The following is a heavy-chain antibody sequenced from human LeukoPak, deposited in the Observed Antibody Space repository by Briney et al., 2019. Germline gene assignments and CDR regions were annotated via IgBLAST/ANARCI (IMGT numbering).Heavy chain of an antibody. CDR3: ARQLGEQQLVYGMDV. J-gene: IGHJ6*02. CDR2: IIPIFGTA. CDR1: GGTFSSYA. D-gene: IGHD6-13*01. V-gene: IGHV1-69*13. Sequence: SVKVSCKASGGTFSSYAISWVRQAPGQGLEWMGGIIPIFGTANYAQKFQGRVTITADESTSTAYMELSSLRSEDTAVYYCARQLGEQQLVYGMDVWGQGTTVTVSS.